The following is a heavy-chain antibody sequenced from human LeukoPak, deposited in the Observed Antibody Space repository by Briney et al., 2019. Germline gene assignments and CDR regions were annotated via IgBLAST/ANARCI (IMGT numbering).Heavy chain of an antibody. CDR2: IIPIFGTA. D-gene: IGHD1-26*01. J-gene: IGHJ3*02. CDR3: ARPETRELDPSDAFDI. CDR1: GGTFSSYA. Sequence: SVKVSCKASGGTFSSYAISWVRQAPGQGLEWMGGIIPIFGTANYAQKFQGRVTITADKSTSTAYMELSGLRSEDTAVYYCARPETRELDPSDAFDIWGQGTMVTVSS. V-gene: IGHV1-69*06.